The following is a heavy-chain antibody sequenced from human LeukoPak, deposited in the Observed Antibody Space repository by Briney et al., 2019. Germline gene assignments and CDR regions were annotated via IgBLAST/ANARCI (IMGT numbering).Heavy chain of an antibody. D-gene: IGHD2-15*01. Sequence: SETLSLTCTVSGGSITSYFWTWIRQPPEKGLEWIGYIYHSGTTNYNPSLKSRVTISADTSKNQFSLKLSSVTAADTAVYYCAQKAPYSPAYSQQWGQGTLVTVSS. CDR3: AQKAPYSPAYSQQ. CDR2: IYHSGTT. CDR1: GGSITSYF. J-gene: IGHJ1*01. V-gene: IGHV4-59*01.